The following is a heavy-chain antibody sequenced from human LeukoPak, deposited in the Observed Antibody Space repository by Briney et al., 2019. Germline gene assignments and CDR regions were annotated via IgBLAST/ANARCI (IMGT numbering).Heavy chain of an antibody. CDR1: GFTFSSYA. CDR2: ISGSGGGT. D-gene: IGHD3-10*01. CDR3: AKEDLYGSVKWFDP. J-gene: IGHJ5*02. Sequence: PGGSLRLSCAASGFTFSSYAMTWVRQAPGEGLEWVSDISGSGGGTYYADSVKGRFTISRDNSKNTLYLQMNSLRAEDTAVYYCAKEDLYGSVKWFDPWGQGTLVTVSS. V-gene: IGHV3-23*01.